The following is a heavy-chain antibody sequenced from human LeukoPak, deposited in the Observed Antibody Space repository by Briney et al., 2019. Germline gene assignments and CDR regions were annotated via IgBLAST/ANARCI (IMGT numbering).Heavy chain of an antibody. V-gene: IGHV3-23*01. J-gene: IGHJ4*02. CDR2: ISASSGTT. CDR1: GFIFSSYA. Sequence: GGSLRLSCAASGFIFSSYAMSWVRQAPGKGLEWVSAISASSGTTYYADSVKGRFTISRDNSKNTLDLQMNSLRAEDKAVYYCTKRSVGYDFWSGVDYWGQGTLVTVSS. CDR3: TKRSVGYDFWSGVDY. D-gene: IGHD3-3*01.